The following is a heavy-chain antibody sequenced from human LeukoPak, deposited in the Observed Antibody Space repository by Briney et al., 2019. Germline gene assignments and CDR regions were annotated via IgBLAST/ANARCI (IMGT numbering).Heavy chain of an antibody. CDR1: GFAFSSYA. J-gene: IGHJ4*02. V-gene: IGHV3-66*04. CDR2: IYSGGTT. CDR3: ARQMGATTTFYY. D-gene: IGHD1-26*01. Sequence: GGSLRLSCAASGFAFSSYAMSWVRQAPGKGLEWVSVIYSGGTTYYADSVKGRFTISRDNSENTLYLQMNSLRAEDTAVYYCARQMGATTTFYYWGQGALVTVSS.